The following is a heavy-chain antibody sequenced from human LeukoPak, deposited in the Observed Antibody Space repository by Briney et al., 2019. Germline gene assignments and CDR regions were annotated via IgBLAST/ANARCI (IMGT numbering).Heavy chain of an antibody. CDR3: ARDPPTWERPIVY. Sequence: GGPLRLSCAASGFTFSSYATSWVRQAPGKGLEWVANIKEDGSEKYYVDSVKGRFTISRDNAKNLLYLQMNSLRAEDTAVYYCARDPPTWERPIVYWGQGTLVTVSS. D-gene: IGHD1-1*01. CDR2: IKEDGSEK. V-gene: IGHV3-7*01. CDR1: GFTFSSYA. J-gene: IGHJ4*02.